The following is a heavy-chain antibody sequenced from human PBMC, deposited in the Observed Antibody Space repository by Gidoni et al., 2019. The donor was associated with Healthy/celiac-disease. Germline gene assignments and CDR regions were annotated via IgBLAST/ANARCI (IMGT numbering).Heavy chain of an antibody. Sequence: QVQLVESGGGLVKPGGSLRLSCAASGFTFSHYYMSWIRQAPGKGLEWVSYISSSSSYTNYADSVKGRFTISRDNAKNSLYLQMNSLRAEDTAVYYCARDPESSPYFDYWGQGTLVTVSS. V-gene: IGHV3-11*06. CDR2: ISSSSSYT. CDR3: ARDPESSPYFDY. CDR1: GFTFSHYY. D-gene: IGHD2-21*01. J-gene: IGHJ4*02.